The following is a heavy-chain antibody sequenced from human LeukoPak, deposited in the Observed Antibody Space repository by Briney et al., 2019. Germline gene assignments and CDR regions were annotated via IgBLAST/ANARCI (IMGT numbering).Heavy chain of an antibody. Sequence: VASVKVSCKASGYTFTGYYMHWVRQAPGQGLEWMGWINPNSGGTNYAQKFQGRVTMTRDTSISTAYMELSRLRSDDTAVYYRARLPGYYYGMDVWGQGTTVTVSS. V-gene: IGHV1-2*02. CDR2: INPNSGGT. J-gene: IGHJ6*02. CDR3: ARLPGYYYGMDV. CDR1: GYTFTGYY.